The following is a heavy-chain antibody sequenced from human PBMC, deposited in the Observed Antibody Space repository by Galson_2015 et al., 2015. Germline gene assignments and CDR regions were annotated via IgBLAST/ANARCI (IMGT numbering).Heavy chain of an antibody. D-gene: IGHD3-3*01. CDR2: ISSYSNTI. J-gene: IGHJ4*02. CDR3: ARPRSGYYHFDY. Sequence: SLRLSCAASGFTFSSYSMNWVRQAPGKGLEWVSYISSYSNTIYYADSVKGRFTISRDNAKNSLYLQMSSLRDEDTAVYYCARPRSGYYHFDYWGQGTLVTVSS. V-gene: IGHV3-48*02. CDR1: GFTFSSYS.